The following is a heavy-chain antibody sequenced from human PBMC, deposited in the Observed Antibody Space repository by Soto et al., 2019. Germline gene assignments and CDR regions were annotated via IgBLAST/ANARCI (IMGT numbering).Heavy chain of an antibody. J-gene: IGHJ4*02. V-gene: IGHV1-58*01. CDR2: IVVGSGNT. D-gene: IGHD5-12*01. CDR3: AADRAPRRDGYNLGY. Sequence: ASVKVSCKASGFTFTSSAVQLVRQARGQRLEWIGWIVVGSGNTNYAQKFQERVTITRDMSTSTAYMELSSLRSEDTDVYYCAADRAPRRDGYNLGYWGQGTLVTVSS. CDR1: GFTFTSSA.